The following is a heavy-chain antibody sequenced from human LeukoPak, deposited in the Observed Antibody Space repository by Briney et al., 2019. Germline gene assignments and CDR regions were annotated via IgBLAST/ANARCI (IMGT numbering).Heavy chain of an antibody. Sequence: ASVKVSCKASNYSFTSYGISWVRQAPGQGLEWLAWINAYNGDTNYAQKLQGRVTLTTETSTSTAYMELRSLRSDDTAVYYCARDGSGVWFDYWGQGTLVTVSS. D-gene: IGHD3-10*01. J-gene: IGHJ4*02. CDR1: NYSFTSYG. CDR3: ARDGSGVWFDY. CDR2: INAYNGDT. V-gene: IGHV1-18*01.